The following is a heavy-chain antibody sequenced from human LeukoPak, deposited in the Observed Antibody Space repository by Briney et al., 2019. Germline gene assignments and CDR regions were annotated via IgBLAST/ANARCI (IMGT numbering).Heavy chain of an antibody. CDR3: ARADCSGGSCTGSFDY. Sequence: SVKVSCKASGGTISSYAISWVRQAPGQGLEWMGRIIPIFGIANYAQKFQGRVTITADKSTSTAYMELSSLRSEDTAVYYCARADCSGGSCTGSFDYWGQGTLVTVSS. V-gene: IGHV1-69*04. D-gene: IGHD2-15*01. CDR1: GGTISSYA. CDR2: IIPIFGIA. J-gene: IGHJ4*02.